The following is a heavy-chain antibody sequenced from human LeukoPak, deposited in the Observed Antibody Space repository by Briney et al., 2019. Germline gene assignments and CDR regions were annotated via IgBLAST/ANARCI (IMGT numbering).Heavy chain of an antibody. CDR2: ILPDGSQK. CDR3: GRLAHNAWYAIDF. J-gene: IGHJ4*02. V-gene: IGHV3-7*01. CDR1: DFTFSFYW. D-gene: IGHD6-13*01. Sequence: GGSLRLSCVASDFTFSFYWMTWVRQAPGKGLEWLANILPDGSQKYYVDSVKGRFTISRDNPKNSLYLQINNQKAEDTAVYYCGRLAHNAWYAIDFWGQGALVTVSS.